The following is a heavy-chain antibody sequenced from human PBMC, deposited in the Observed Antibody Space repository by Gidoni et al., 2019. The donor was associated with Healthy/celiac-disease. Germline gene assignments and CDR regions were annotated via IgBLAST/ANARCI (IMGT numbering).Heavy chain of an antibody. Sequence: QVQLVESGGGVVQPGRALRLSCAASGFTFSSYGMHWVRQAPGKGLEGVAVIWYDGSNKYYADSVKGRFTISRDNSKNTLYLQMNSLRAEDTAVYYCARDSSLWRIYYYGMDVWGQGTTVTVSS. D-gene: IGHD3-3*01. CDR1: GFTFSSYG. V-gene: IGHV3-33*01. CDR3: ARDSSLWRIYYYGMDV. J-gene: IGHJ6*02. CDR2: IWYDGSNK.